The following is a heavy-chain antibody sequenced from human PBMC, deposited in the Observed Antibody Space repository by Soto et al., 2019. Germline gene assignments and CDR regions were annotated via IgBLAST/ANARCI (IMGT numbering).Heavy chain of an antibody. V-gene: IGHV3-7*05. Sequence: GGSLRLSCAASGFTFSSYWMSWVRQAPGKGLEWVANIKQDGSAKYYVDSVKGRFTISRDNAKNSLYLQMNSLRAEDTAVYYCARRSSPDYYYYGMDVWGQGTTVTVSS. CDR3: ARRSSPDYYYYGMDV. CDR1: GFTFSSYW. CDR2: IKQDGSAK. D-gene: IGHD6-13*01. J-gene: IGHJ6*02.